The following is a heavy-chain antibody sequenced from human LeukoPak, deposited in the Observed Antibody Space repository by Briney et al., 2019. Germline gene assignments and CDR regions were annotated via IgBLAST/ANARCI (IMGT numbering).Heavy chain of an antibody. CDR3: ARARGIFGVLGVVDV. CDR2: TSSSSYI. Sequence: GGSLRLSCAASGFTFSSYSMNWVRQAPGKGLEWVSSTSSSSYIYYADSVKGRFTISRDNAKNSLYLQMNSLRAEDTAVYYCARARGIFGVLGVVDVWGQGTTVTVSS. CDR1: GFTFSSYS. V-gene: IGHV3-21*01. D-gene: IGHD3-3*01. J-gene: IGHJ6*02.